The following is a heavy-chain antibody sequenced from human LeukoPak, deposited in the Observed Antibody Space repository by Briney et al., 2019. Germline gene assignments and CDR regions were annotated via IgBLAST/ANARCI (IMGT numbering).Heavy chain of an antibody. J-gene: IGHJ4*02. CDR3: ARTAYDFWSGYYNGRYYFDY. D-gene: IGHD3-3*01. V-gene: IGHV3-20*04. Sequence: GGSLRLSCAASGFTFDDYGMSWVRHAPGKGLEWASGINWNGGSTVYADSVKGRFTISRDNAKNSLYLQMNSLRAEDTALYYCARTAYDFWSGYYNGRYYFDYWGQGTLVTVSS. CDR1: GFTFDDYG. CDR2: INWNGGST.